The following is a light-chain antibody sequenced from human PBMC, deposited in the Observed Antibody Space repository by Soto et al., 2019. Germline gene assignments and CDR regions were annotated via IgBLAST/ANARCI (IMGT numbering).Light chain of an antibody. CDR2: AAS. Sequence: DIQMTQSPSSLSASVGDRVIITCRASQSISSYLNWYQQKPGKVPKLLIYAASSLQSGVPSRFSGSGSGTDFTLTISSLKPEDFATYYCQQTYSTLLITFGRGTRLEIK. J-gene: IGKJ5*01. V-gene: IGKV1-39*01. CDR1: QSISSY. CDR3: QQTYSTLLIT.